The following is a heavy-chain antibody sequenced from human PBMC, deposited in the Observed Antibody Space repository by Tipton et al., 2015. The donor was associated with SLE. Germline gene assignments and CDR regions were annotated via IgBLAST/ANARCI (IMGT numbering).Heavy chain of an antibody. V-gene: IGHV4-39*07. Sequence: TLSLTCIVSGGSITTRSYYWGWIRQPPGKGLEWIASISYSGATYYNPSLKSRVIISIDTSRNHFSLKLTSVTAADTAVYFCARDRDIVLEPVPIPPAFDIWGKGTTVTVSS. CDR1: GGSITTRSYY. D-gene: IGHD2-8*02. CDR2: ISYSGAT. CDR3: ARDRDIVLEPVPIPPAFDI. J-gene: IGHJ3*02.